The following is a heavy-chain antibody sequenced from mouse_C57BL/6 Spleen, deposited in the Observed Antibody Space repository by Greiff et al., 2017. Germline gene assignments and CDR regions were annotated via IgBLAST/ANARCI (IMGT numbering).Heavy chain of an antibody. V-gene: IGHV3-6*01. Sequence: EVQLQQSGPGLVKPSQSLSLTCSVTGYSITSGYYWNWIRQFPGNKLEWMGYIRYDGSNNYNPSLKNRISITRDTSNNQFFLKLNSVTTEDTATYYCARDDYDGYYHYAMDYWGQGTSVTVSS. CDR1: GYSITSGYY. J-gene: IGHJ4*01. CDR3: ARDDYDGYYHYAMDY. CDR2: IRYDGSN. D-gene: IGHD2-3*01.